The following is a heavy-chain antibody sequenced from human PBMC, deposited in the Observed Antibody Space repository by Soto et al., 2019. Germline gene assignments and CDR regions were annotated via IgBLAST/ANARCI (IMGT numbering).Heavy chain of an antibody. CDR2: IKTDGSII. CDR3: ARVGSGYYHFDY. J-gene: IGHJ4*02. D-gene: IGHD5-12*01. Sequence: EAQLVESGGGLVQPGGSLRLSCAASGFTFSSYWMHWVRQAPGKGLVWVSRIKTDGSIITYADSVQARFTISRDNGKNTLYLQMARLRAADTAVYYCARVGSGYYHFDYWGQGTLVTVPS. V-gene: IGHV3-74*01. CDR1: GFTFSSYW.